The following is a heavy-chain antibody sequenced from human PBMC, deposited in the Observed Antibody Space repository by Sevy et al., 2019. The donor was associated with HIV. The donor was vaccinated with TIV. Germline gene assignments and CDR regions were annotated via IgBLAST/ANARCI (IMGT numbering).Heavy chain of an antibody. Sequence: ASVKVSCKASGGTFSSYAISWVRQAPGQGLEWMGGIIPIFGTANYALKFQGRVTITADESTSTAYMELSSLRSEDTAVYYCVRSASDYGDYCFYYYYGMDVWGQGTTVTVSS. J-gene: IGHJ6*02. D-gene: IGHD4-17*01. CDR3: VRSASDYGDYCFYYYYGMDV. CDR1: GGTFSSYA. CDR2: IIPIFGTA. V-gene: IGHV1-69*13.